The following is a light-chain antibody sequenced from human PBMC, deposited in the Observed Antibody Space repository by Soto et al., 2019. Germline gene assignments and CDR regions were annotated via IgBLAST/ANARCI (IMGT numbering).Light chain of an antibody. Sequence: EVVLTQSPATLSLSPGERATLSCRASESIGNYLAWYQQKLGQAPKLLIYDASHRAIGIPGRFSGDGSGTDFTLTISSLEHEDFAVYYCQWRSDWPPRLTFGGGTKVEIQ. CDR1: ESIGNY. CDR3: QWRSDWPPRLT. J-gene: IGKJ4*01. V-gene: IGKV3-11*01. CDR2: DAS.